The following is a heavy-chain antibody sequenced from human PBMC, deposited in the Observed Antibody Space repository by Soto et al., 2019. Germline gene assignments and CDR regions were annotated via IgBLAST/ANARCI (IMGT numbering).Heavy chain of an antibody. CDR1: GYTFTVYY. Sequence: ASVKVSCKASGYTFTVYYMHWVRQAPGQGLEWMGWINPKSGGTMYPQKFQGRVTMTRDTSVSTAFMELSRLGSDDTAVYYCARASQMVINPYYYPMDVWGQGTTVTVSS. J-gene: IGHJ6*02. V-gene: IGHV1-2*02. D-gene: IGHD3-22*01. CDR3: ARASQMVINPYYYPMDV. CDR2: INPKSGGT.